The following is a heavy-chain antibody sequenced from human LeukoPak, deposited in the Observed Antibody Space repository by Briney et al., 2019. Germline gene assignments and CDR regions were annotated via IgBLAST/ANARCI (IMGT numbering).Heavy chain of an antibody. D-gene: IGHD4-17*01. CDR1: QFKFNNYG. J-gene: IGHJ3*02. V-gene: IGHV3-23*01. CDR2: VTGSGGRT. CDR3: AKDPNGDYIGTFDI. Sequence: GGSLRLSCATSQFKFNNYGMTWVRQAPGKGLEWVSSVTGSGGRTQYADSVQGRFTISRDNSKNTLYLQMNSLRAEDTAVYYCAKDPNGDYIGTFDIWGQGTMVTVSS.